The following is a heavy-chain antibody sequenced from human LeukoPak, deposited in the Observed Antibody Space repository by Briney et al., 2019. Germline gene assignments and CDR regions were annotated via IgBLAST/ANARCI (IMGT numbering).Heavy chain of an antibody. Sequence: SETLSLTCTVSGGSISSYYWSWIRQPPGKGLEWIGYICYSGSANYNPSLKSRVTISVDTSKNQFSLKLSSVTAADTAVYYCAGDSSGYYYAGAFDIWGQGTMVTVSS. CDR2: ICYSGSA. J-gene: IGHJ3*02. CDR1: GGSISSYY. D-gene: IGHD3-22*01. CDR3: AGDSSGYYYAGAFDI. V-gene: IGHV4-59*01.